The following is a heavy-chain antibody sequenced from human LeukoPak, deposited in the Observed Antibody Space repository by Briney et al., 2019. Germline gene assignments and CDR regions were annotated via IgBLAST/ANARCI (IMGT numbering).Heavy chain of an antibody. CDR2: ISSNGGST. V-gene: IGHV3-64D*06. J-gene: IGHJ4*02. D-gene: IGHD2-2*01. CDR3: VKGPSLPAASFDY. CDR1: GFTFSSYA. Sequence: GGSLRLSCSASGFTFSSYAMHWVRQAPGKGLEYASAISSNGGSTYYADSVKGRFTISRDNSKNTLYLQMSSLRAEDTAVYYCVKGPSLPAASFDYWDQGTLVTVSS.